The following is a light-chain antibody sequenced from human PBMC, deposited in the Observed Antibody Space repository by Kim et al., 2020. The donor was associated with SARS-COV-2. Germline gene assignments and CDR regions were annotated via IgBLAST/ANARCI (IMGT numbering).Light chain of an antibody. CDR2: DVT. CDR1: SGDVGGYNY. V-gene: IGLV2-14*03. CDR3: SSFTSSSTVV. J-gene: IGLJ2*01. Sequence: QSALTQPASVSGSPGQSITISCTGTSGDVGGYNYVSWYQHHPGKAPKLMISDVTKRPSGVSNRFSGSKSGNTASLTISGLQAEDEADYYCSSFTSSSTVVFGGGTQLTVL.